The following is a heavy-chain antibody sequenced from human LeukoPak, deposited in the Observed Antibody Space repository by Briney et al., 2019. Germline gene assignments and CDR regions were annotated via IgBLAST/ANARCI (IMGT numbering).Heavy chain of an antibody. D-gene: IGHD4-17*01. CDR3: AKPSYDYGLPYYYYYYMDV. Sequence: PGGSLRLSCAASGFTFSSYGMSWVRQAPGKGLEWVSAISGSGGSTYYADSVKGRFTISRDNSKNTLYLQMNSLRAEDTAVYYCAKPSYDYGLPYYYYYYMDVWGKGTTVTISS. J-gene: IGHJ6*03. V-gene: IGHV3-23*01. CDR1: GFTFSSYG. CDR2: ISGSGGST.